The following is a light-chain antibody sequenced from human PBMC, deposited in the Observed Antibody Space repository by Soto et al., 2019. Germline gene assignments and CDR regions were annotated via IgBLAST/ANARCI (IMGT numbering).Light chain of an antibody. Sequence: QSALTQPASVSGSPGQSITISCTGTDSDVGGYNSVSWYQQLPGRASKVIIYEVTYRPSGISDRFSGSKSGNTASLTISGLQAEDESDYFCSSYTSSSTFVFGGGTKLTVL. CDR3: SSYTSSSTFV. CDR1: DSDVGGYNS. J-gene: IGLJ2*01. CDR2: EVT. V-gene: IGLV2-14*01.